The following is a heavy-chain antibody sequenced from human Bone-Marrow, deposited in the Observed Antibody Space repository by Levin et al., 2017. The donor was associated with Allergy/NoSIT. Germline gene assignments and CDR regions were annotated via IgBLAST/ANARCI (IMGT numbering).Heavy chain of an antibody. Sequence: GESLKISCKASGYTFTSYGISWVRQAPGQGLEWMGWISAYNGNTNYAQKLQGRVTMTTDTSTSTAYMELRSLRSDDTAVYYCARDDRSYYYYGMDVWGQGTTVTVSS. J-gene: IGHJ6*02. V-gene: IGHV1-18*01. CDR1: GYTFTSYG. CDR2: ISAYNGNT. CDR3: ARDDRSYYYYGMDV.